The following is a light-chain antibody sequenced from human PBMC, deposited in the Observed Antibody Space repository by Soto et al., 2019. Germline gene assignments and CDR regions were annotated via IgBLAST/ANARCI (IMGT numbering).Light chain of an antibody. CDR1: QSVSNNY. Sequence: ELVWTPSPGTLSLSPVESATLSCRASQSVSNNYLAWYQQKPGQAPRLLIYGASNRATGIPDRFSGSGSGTDFTLTISRLEPEDFAVYYCQQYGSSGTFGQGTKVDIK. CDR3: QQYGSSGT. V-gene: IGKV3-20*01. CDR2: GAS. J-gene: IGKJ1*01.